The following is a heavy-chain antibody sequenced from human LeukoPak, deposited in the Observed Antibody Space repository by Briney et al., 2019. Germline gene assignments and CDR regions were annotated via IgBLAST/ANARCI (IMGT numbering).Heavy chain of an antibody. CDR3: ARRGGLKRGGSCFDY. CDR2: MNPNSGNT. J-gene: IGHJ4*02. D-gene: IGHD2-15*01. CDR1: GYTFTNYD. Sequence: ASVTVSCKASGYTFTNYDINWVRQATGQGLEWMGWMNPNSGNTGYAQKFQGRVTMTRNTSISTAYMELSSLRSEDTAVYYCARRGGLKRGGSCFDYWGQGTLVTVSS. V-gene: IGHV1-8*01.